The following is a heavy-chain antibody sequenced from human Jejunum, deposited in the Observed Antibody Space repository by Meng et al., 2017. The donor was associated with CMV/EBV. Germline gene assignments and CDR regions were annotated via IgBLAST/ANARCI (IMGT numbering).Heavy chain of an antibody. J-gene: IGHJ4*02. CDR2: ISYTVTS. Sequence: DSVSSSSWHWIRPSPGKGLEWIGYISYTVTSNYNPSLKSRATLSVDTSKNQISLRLTSVTAADTAVYYCARGRYCSSTSCFPFEHWGQGALVTVSS. CDR3: ARGRYCSSTSCFPFEH. D-gene: IGHD2-2*01. CDR1: DSVSSSS. V-gene: IGHV4-59*02.